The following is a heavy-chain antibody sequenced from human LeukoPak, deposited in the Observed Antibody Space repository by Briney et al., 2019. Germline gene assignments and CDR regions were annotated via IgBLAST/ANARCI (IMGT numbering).Heavy chain of an antibody. CDR2: INPSGGST. J-gene: IGHJ6*03. CDR1: GYTFTSYY. Sequence: ASVKVSCKASGYTFTSYYMHWVRQAPGQGLEWMGIINPSGGSTSYAQKFQGRVTMTRDTSTSTVYMELSSLRSDDTAVYYCAREGYSSSWYRISYYYYYMDVWGKGTTVTVSS. D-gene: IGHD6-13*01. V-gene: IGHV1-46*01. CDR3: AREGYSSSWYRISYYYYYMDV.